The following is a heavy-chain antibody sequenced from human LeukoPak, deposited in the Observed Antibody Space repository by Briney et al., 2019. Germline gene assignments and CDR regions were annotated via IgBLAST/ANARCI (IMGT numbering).Heavy chain of an antibody. Sequence: PSETLSVTCTVPGDCVSSDYWSWIRQPPGKRLEWIGYFYDSGTTAYTPSLKSRLTISLDTSKNQFSLNLASVTAADTAVYYCAGRGQRYFRDWGQGILVTVSS. CDR1: GDCVSSDY. V-gene: IGHV4-59*08. CDR2: FYDSGTT. J-gene: IGHJ1*01. CDR3: AGRGQRYFRD.